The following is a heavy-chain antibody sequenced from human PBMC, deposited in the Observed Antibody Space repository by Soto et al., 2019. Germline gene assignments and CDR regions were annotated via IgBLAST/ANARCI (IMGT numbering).Heavy chain of an antibody. V-gene: IGHV4-34*01. D-gene: IGHD6-6*01. Sequence: SETLSLTYSIYSGSFSGYYWSWIRQPPGKGLEWIGEISQSGNTNYSPSLKSRVSISIDTSKKQFSLNLASVSAADTAVYYCARAPKVSGSSQTRPDFWGQGTLVTVSS. J-gene: IGHJ4*02. CDR3: ARAPKVSGSSQTRPDF. CDR1: SGSFSGYY. CDR2: ISQSGNT.